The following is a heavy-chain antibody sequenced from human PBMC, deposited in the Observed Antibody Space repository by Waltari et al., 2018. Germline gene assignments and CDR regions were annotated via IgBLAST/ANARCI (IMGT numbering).Heavy chain of an antibody. J-gene: IGHJ6*02. Sequence: QLQLQESGPGLVKPSETLSLTCTVSGGSISSSSYYSGWIRQPPGKGLEWIGSIYYSGSTYYNPSLKSRVTISVDTSKNQFSLKLSSVTAADTAVYYCAAVIAAAGTPYYYYYGMDVWGQGTTVTVSS. CDR2: IYYSGST. V-gene: IGHV4-39*01. D-gene: IGHD6-13*01. CDR3: AAVIAAAGTPYYYYYGMDV. CDR1: GGSISSSSYY.